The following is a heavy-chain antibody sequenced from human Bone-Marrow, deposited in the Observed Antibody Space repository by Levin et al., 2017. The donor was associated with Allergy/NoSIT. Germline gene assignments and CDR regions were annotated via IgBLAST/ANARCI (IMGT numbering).Heavy chain of an antibody. CDR2: ISYDGSNK. CDR3: AKDLPGTYAFDI. J-gene: IGHJ3*02. V-gene: IGHV3-30*18. D-gene: IGHD1-1*01. CDR1: GFTFSSYG. Sequence: GGSLRLSCAASGFTFSSYGMHWVRQAPGKGLEWVAVISYDGSNKYYADSVKGRFTISRDNSKNTLYLQMNSLRAEDTAVYYCAKDLPGTYAFDIWGQGTMVTVSS.